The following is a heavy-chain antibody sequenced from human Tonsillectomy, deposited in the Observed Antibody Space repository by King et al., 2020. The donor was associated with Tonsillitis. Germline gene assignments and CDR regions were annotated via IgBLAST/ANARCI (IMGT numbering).Heavy chain of an antibody. CDR3: AGGVIGAYCGGDCDSLAY. Sequence: VQLVESGAEVKKPGSSVKVSCKASGGTFSSYAISWVRQAPGHGLEWMGGIIPIFGTANYAQQFQGRVTITADESTSTAYMELSSLRSEDTAGYYCAGGVIGAYCGGDCDSLAYWGQGTLVTVSS. J-gene: IGHJ4*02. V-gene: IGHV1-69*01. D-gene: IGHD2-21*02. CDR2: IIPIFGTA. CDR1: GGTFSSYA.